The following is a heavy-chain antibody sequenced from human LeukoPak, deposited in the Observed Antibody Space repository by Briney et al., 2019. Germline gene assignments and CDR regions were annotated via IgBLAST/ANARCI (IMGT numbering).Heavy chain of an antibody. CDR1: GFTFINHW. Sequence: PGGSLRLSCSASGFTFINHWMNWVRQAPGKGLEWVANINKDGSEKNYVDSVRGRFTISRDNARNSLYLQMKYVRPEDTAVYYCARQDHGPDYWGQGTLVTVSS. CDR2: INKDGSEK. V-gene: IGHV3-7*01. D-gene: IGHD1-14*01. J-gene: IGHJ4*02. CDR3: ARQDHGPDY.